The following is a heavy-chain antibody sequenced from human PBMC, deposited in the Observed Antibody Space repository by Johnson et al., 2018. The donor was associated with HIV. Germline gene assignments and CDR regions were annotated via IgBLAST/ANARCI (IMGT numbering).Heavy chain of an antibody. D-gene: IGHD2-2*01. Sequence: VQLVESGGGLVQPGRSLRLSCAASGFTFDDYAMHWVRQAPGKGLEWVSGISWNSGSIGYADSVQGRFTISRDNAKNSLYLQMNSLRAEDTALYYCAKDQEPAAINAFDIWGQGTRVTVSS. CDR3: AKDQEPAAINAFDI. CDR2: ISWNSGSI. CDR1: GFTFDDYA. J-gene: IGHJ3*02. V-gene: IGHV3-9*01.